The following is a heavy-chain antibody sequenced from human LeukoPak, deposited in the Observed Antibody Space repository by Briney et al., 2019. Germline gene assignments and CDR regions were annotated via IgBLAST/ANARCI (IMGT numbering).Heavy chain of an antibody. CDR2: IYYSGST. CDR1: GGSISGYY. CDR3: ARTLDYYYGMDV. Sequence: SETLSLTCTVSGGSISGYYWSWVRQPPGKGLEWIGYIYYSGSTNYNPSLKSRVTISVDTSKNQFSLKLSSVTAADTAVYYCARTLDYYYGMDVWGQGTTVTVSS. V-gene: IGHV4-59*08. J-gene: IGHJ6*02.